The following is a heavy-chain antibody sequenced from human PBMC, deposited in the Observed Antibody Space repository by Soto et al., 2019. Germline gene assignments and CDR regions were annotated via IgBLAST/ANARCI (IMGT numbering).Heavy chain of an antibody. Sequence: ASVKVSCKASGYTFTSYYMHWVRQAPGQGLEWMGRINPLGRRINNAQKFQGRVAISADKSTSTAYMELSSLKSDDTAIYFCARERRRDDSNTFDALDVWGQGTMVTVSS. J-gene: IGHJ3*01. CDR1: GYTFTSYY. CDR2: INPLGRRI. CDR3: ARERRRDDSNTFDALDV. D-gene: IGHD3-22*01. V-gene: IGHV1-46*01.